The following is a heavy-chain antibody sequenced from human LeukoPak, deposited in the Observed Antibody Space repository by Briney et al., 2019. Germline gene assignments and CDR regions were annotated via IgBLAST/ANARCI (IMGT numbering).Heavy chain of an antibody. CDR2: IYYSGST. V-gene: IGHV4-59*01. D-gene: IGHD5-18*01. CDR1: GGSISSYY. CDR3: ARRGYSYGPGYYYYYMDV. J-gene: IGHJ6*03. Sequence: SETLSLTCTVSGGSISSYYWSWIRQPPGKGLEWIGYIYYSGSTNYNPSLKSRFTISVDTSKNQFSLKLSSVTAADTAVYYCARRGYSYGPGYYYYYMDVWGKGTTVTVSS.